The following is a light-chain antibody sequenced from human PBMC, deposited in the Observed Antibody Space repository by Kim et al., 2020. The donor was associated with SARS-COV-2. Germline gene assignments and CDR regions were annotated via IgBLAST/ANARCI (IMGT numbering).Light chain of an antibody. Sequence: ASVGDRVSITCRARQSISSWLAWYQNQPGKAPKLLIYDASSLQSGVPSRFSGSGSGTEFTLTISSLQPDDFATYYCQQYNSYSYTFGQGTKVDIK. J-gene: IGKJ2*01. CDR3: QQYNSYSYT. CDR2: DAS. CDR1: QSISSW. V-gene: IGKV1-5*01.